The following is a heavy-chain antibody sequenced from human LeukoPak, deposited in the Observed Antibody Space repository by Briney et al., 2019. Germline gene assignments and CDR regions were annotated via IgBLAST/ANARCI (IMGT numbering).Heavy chain of an antibody. CDR1: GFTFSSYS. CDR3: ARDYPEDIVVVPAGL. CDR2: ISSSSSYI. J-gene: IGHJ4*02. D-gene: IGHD2-2*01. Sequence: GGSLRLSCAASGFTFSSYSMNWVRQAPGKGLEWVSSISSSSSYICYAGSVKGRFTISRDNAKNSLYLQMNSLRAEDTAVYYCARDYPEDIVVVPAGLWGQGTLVTVSS. V-gene: IGHV3-21*01.